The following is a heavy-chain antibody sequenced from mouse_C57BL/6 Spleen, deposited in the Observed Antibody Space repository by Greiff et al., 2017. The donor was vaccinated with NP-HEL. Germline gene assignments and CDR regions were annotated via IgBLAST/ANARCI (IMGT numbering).Heavy chain of an antibody. Sequence: VQLQQPGAELVKPGASVTLSCKASGYTFTSYWMQWVKQRPGQGLEWIGEIDPSDSYTNYNQKFKGKATLTVDTSSSTAYMQLSSLTSEDSAVYYCARGGYYGSNWYFDVWGTGTTVTVSS. CDR2: IDPSDSYT. J-gene: IGHJ1*03. CDR1: GYTFTSYW. V-gene: IGHV1-50*01. D-gene: IGHD1-1*01. CDR3: ARGGYYGSNWYFDV.